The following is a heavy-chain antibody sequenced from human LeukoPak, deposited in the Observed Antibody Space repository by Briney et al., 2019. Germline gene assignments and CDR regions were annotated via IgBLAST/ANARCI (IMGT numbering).Heavy chain of an antibody. D-gene: IGHD2-21*02. Sequence: GASVKVSCKASGYTFTGYYMHWVRQAPGQGLEWMGRIIPILGIANYAQKFQGRVTITADKSTSTAYMELSSLRSEDTAVYYCAREEAIVVVTVTAGFLDYWGQGTLVTVSS. CDR1: GYTFTGYY. V-gene: IGHV1-69*04. CDR2: IIPILGIA. CDR3: AREEAIVVVTVTAGFLDY. J-gene: IGHJ4*02.